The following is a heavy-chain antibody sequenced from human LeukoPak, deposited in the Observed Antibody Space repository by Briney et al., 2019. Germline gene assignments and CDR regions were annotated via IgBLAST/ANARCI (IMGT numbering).Heavy chain of an antibody. V-gene: IGHV4-34*01. J-gene: IGHJ4*02. Sequence: PSETLSLTCAVYGGSFNDYYWNWIRQPPGKGLEWIGEINLRGSTTYNPSLESRVTISLDESKNQFSLKLSSVTAADTAVYYCARAPTYYYDSSGYYAFDYWGQGALVTVSS. CDR1: GGSFNDYY. CDR2: INLRGST. D-gene: IGHD3-22*01. CDR3: ARAPTYYYDSSGYYAFDY.